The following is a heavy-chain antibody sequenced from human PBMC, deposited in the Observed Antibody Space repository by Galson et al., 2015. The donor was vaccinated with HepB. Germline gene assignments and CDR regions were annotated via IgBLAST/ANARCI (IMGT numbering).Heavy chain of an antibody. V-gene: IGHV4-34*01. J-gene: IGHJ5*02. CDR2: INHSGST. CDR1: GGSFSGYY. Sequence: SETLSLTCAVYGGSFSGYYWSWIRQPPGKGLEWIGEINHSGSTNYNPSLKSRVTISVDTSKNQFSLKLSSVTAADTAVYYCARDLSLFLWSGYPRGWFDPWGQGTLVTVSS. D-gene: IGHD3-3*01. CDR3: ARDLSLFLWSGYPRGWFDP.